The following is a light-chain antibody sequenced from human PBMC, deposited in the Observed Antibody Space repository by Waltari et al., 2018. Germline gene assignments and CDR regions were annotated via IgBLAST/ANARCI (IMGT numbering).Light chain of an antibody. J-gene: IGKJ1*01. CDR2: KAS. CDR1: QNIFNY. V-gene: IGKV1-5*03. CDR3: QQYNSYSWT. Sequence: DIQMTQSPSSLSASVGDRVTITCRASQNIFNYVYWYQQKPGKAPKLLIYKASSLESGVPPRFSGSGSGTEFTLTISSLQPDDFATYYCQQYNSYSWTFGQGTKVEIK.